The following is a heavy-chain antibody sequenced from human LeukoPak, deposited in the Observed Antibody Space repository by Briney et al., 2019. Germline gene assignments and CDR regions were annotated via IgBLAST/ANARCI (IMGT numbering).Heavy chain of an antibody. D-gene: IGHD6-19*01. CDR2: ISAYNGNT. J-gene: IGHJ6*03. Sequence: ASVKVSCKASVYTFTSYGISWVRQAPGQGLEWMGWISAYNGNTNYAQKLQGRVTMTTDTSTSTAYMELSSLRSEDTAVYYCASSGWYSTWYYYYYMDVWGKGTTVTVSS. V-gene: IGHV1-18*01. CDR1: VYTFTSYG. CDR3: ASSGWYSTWYYYYYMDV.